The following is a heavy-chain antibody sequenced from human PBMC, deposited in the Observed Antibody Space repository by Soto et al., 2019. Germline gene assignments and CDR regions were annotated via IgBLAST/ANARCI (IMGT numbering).Heavy chain of an antibody. V-gene: IGHV1-69*01. CDR1: GGPFRGYG. D-gene: IGHD3-16*01. Sequence: QVQLVQSGPEVKKPGSSMKVSCKASGGPFRGYGVNWVRQAPGQGLEWIGGIIPNFGAPNYAQKFQGRVSITADEVTSTVYMELKGLRSADTAVYYCATPARDFYGPFYQHSGLDVWGQGTRLTVSS. J-gene: IGHJ6*02. CDR2: IIPNFGAP. CDR3: ATPARDFYGPFYQHSGLDV.